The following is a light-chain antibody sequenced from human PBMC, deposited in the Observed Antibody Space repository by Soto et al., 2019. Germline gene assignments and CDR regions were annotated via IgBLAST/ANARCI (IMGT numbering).Light chain of an antibody. J-gene: IGKJ4*01. V-gene: IGKV3D-15*01. Sequence: EIVMTQSPATLSVSRGERATXXXXXXQSVSSNLAWYQQXTGQAPXXLXXGASTRATGIPARFSGSGSGTEFTLTISSLQSEEFAVYYCQQYNNWPPEITFGGGTKVDI. CDR2: GAS. CDR3: QQYNNWPPEIT. CDR1: QSVSSN.